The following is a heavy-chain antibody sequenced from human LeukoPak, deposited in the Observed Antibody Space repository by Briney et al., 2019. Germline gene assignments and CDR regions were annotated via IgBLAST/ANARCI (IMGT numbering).Heavy chain of an antibody. V-gene: IGHV4-34*01. Sequence: SETLSLTCAVYGGSFSGYYWSWIHQPPGKGLEWIGEINHSGSTNYNPSLKSRVTISVDTSKNQFSLKLSSVTAADTAVYYCARGGAPRYCSSTSCYSVGYYMDVWGKGTTVTVSS. CDR3: ARGGAPRYCSSTSCYSVGYYMDV. D-gene: IGHD2-2*01. CDR2: INHSGST. CDR1: GGSFSGYY. J-gene: IGHJ6*03.